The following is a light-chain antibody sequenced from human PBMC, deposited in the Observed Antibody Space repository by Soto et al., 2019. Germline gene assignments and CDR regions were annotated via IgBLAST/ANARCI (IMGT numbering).Light chain of an antibody. CDR3: QQDNSYPWT. CDR1: QSISSW. V-gene: IGKV1-5*01. CDR2: DAS. Sequence: DIQMTQSPSTLSASVGDRVTITCRASQSISSWLAWYQQKPGKATKLLIYDASNLESGVPSRFSGSGSGTEFTLTIPSLQPKDFTTYYCQQDNSYPWTFGQGTKVEIK. J-gene: IGKJ1*01.